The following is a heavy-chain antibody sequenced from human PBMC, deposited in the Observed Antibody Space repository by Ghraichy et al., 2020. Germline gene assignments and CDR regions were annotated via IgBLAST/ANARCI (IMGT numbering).Heavy chain of an antibody. Sequence: GESLNISCAASGFTFTRYAMSWVRQAPGKGLEWVSAISGGGDSTNYADSVKGRVTISRDNSRNTLYLGMNSLRVEDTATYYCAKKKDSSGYFNEWGQGTLVTVSS. CDR2: ISGGGDST. CDR3: AKKKDSSGYFNE. D-gene: IGHD3-22*01. V-gene: IGHV3-23*01. CDR1: GFTFTRYA. J-gene: IGHJ4*02.